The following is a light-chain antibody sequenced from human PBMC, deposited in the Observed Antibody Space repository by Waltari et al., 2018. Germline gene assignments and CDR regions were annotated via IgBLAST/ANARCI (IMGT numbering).Light chain of an antibody. CDR1: SSYVGGYNY. CDR2: EVS. J-gene: IGLJ2*01. Sequence: QSALTQPPSPSGSPGQSVPISCTATSSYVGGYNYVSWYQQHPGKTPTRIVYEVSKRPSGVPERFSGAKSGNTACLTVAGLQAEDEADYYCSSYAGSNNYVVFGGGTKLTVL. V-gene: IGLV2-8*01. CDR3: SSYAGSNNYVV.